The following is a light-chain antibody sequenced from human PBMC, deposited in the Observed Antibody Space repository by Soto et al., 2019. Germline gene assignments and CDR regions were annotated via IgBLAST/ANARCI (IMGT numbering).Light chain of an antibody. J-gene: IGKJ1*01. CDR2: KVS. CDR1: QGLVYTEGNTL. CDR3: MQGTHWPWT. Sequence: DVVMTQSPLCLPVTLGQPASISCRSTQGLVYTEGNTLLNWYHQRPGQSPRRLLYKVSNRDSGVPDRFSGSGSGTDFTLTISRVEAEDVGVYYCMQGTHWPWTFGQGTKVEIK. V-gene: IGKV2-30*01.